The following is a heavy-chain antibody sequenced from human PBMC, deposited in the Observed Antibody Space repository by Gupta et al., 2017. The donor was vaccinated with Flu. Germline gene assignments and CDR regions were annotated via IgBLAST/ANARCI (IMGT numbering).Heavy chain of an antibody. V-gene: IGHV4-31*02. J-gene: IGHJ3*01. CDR3: ARDRDGKKAFDF. CDR2: IDYSGRT. Sequence: GAYYWSWIRQYPGKGLEWIAYIDYSGRTHYNPSLKSRVTISVDTSKNQFSLKLQSLTAADTAVYYCARDRDGKKAFDFWGQGTTVIVSS. CDR1: GAYY.